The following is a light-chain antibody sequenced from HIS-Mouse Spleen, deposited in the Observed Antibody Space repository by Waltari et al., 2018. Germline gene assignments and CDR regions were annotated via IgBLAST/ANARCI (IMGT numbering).Light chain of an antibody. CDR3: QQANSFPLFT. V-gene: IGKV1-12*02. CDR2: AAS. Sequence: DIQMTQSPSSVSASVGDRVTIPCRASQGISSWLDWYQQKPGKAPKLLIYAASSLQSGVPSRFSGSGSGTDFTLTISSLQPEDFATYYCQQANSFPLFTFGPGTKVDIK. CDR1: QGISSW. J-gene: IGKJ3*01.